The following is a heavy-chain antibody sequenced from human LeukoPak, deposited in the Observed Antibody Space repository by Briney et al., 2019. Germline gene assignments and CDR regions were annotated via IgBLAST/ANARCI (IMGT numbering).Heavy chain of an antibody. J-gene: IGHJ6*03. D-gene: IGHD5-18*01. CDR3: ARTEESGYNYGYFGYYYYMDV. CDR2: VHYSGST. CDR1: GGSISSYY. V-gene: IGHV4-59*01. Sequence: PSKTLSLTCNVSGGSISSYYWSWIRQPPGKGLEWIGFVHYSGSTHYNPSLESRVTISVDTSKNQVSLKLTSVTAADTAVYYCARTEESGYNYGYFGYYYYMDVWGKGTTVTVSS.